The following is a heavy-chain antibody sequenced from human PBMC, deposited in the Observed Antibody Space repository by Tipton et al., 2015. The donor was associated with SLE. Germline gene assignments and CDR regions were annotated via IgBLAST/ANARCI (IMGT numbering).Heavy chain of an antibody. V-gene: IGHV3-23*01. CDR1: GFTFSSYA. CDR2: ISGSGGST. CDR3: AKDVDTAMVPYYYYGMDV. Sequence: GSLRLSWAASGFTFSSYAMSWVRQAPGKGLEWVSAISGSGGSTYYADSVKGRFTISRDNSKNTLYLQMNSLRAEDTAVYYCAKDVDTAMVPYYYYGMDVWGQGTTVTVSS. J-gene: IGHJ6*02. D-gene: IGHD5-18*01.